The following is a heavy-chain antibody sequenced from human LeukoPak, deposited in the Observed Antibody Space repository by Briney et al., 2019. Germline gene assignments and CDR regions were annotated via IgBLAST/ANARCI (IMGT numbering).Heavy chain of an antibody. V-gene: IGHV3-7*01. CDR2: IEHDGSAN. CDR1: GFTFSDYW. J-gene: IGHJ4*02. CDR3: SRAEDY. Sequence: GGSLRLSCAASGFTFSDYWMSWVRQAPGKGLEWVANIEHDGSANYYVDSVKGRFTISRDNAKNSLYLQMNSLRAEDTAVYYCSRAEDYWGQGTRVTVSS.